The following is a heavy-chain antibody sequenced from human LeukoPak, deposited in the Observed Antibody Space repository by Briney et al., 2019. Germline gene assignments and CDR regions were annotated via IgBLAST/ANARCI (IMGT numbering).Heavy chain of an antibody. CDR1: GVSFSNYG. D-gene: IGHD6-6*01. J-gene: IGHJ4*02. Sequence: GGSLRLSCAASGVSFSNYGMHWVRQAPGKGLEWVAFIQYDGLNKYYADSVKGRSTISRDNSRDTLYLQMNSLRPEDTAIYYCASGRPYYYFDFWGQGTLVPVSS. CDR2: IQYDGLNK. V-gene: IGHV3-30*02. CDR3: ASGRPYYYFDF.